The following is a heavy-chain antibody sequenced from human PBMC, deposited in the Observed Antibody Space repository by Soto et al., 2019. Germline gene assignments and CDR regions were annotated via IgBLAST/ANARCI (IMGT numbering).Heavy chain of an antibody. Sequence: SETLSLTYRLSGGCISISTYYWGWMRQPPARGLEWIAIFFYGGKNYYNPSLKSRVTISVDTSKNQFSLKLTSVTAADTAVYYCVRRHGLTIDAYYWGQGTLVTVSS. V-gene: IGHV4-39*01. CDR2: FFYGGKN. CDR1: GGCISISTYY. D-gene: IGHD3-10*01. CDR3: VRRHGLTIDAYY. J-gene: IGHJ4*02.